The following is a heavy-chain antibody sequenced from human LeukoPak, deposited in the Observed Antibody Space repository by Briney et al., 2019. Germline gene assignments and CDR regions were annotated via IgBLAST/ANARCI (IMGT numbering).Heavy chain of an antibody. CDR1: GGSISSYY. V-gene: IGHV4-59*12. J-gene: IGHJ3*02. CDR3: ARGYYDSSGYYYVESGRAFDI. D-gene: IGHD3-22*01. CDR2: IYYSGST. Sequence: SETLSLTCTVSGGSISSYYWSWIRQPPGKGLEWIGYIYYSGSTNYNPSLKSRVTISVDTSKNQFSLKLSSVTAADTAVYYCARGYYDSSGYYYVESGRAFDIWGQGTMVTVSS.